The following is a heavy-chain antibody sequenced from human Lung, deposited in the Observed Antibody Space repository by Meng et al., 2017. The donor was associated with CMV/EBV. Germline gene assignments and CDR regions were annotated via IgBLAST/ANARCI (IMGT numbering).Heavy chain of an antibody. V-gene: IGHV4-4*02. CDR1: GDSITNHNW. D-gene: IGHD3-10*01. CDR2: IPHRGSS. J-gene: IGHJ1*01. CDR3: LRRSGGSV. Sequence: QVQLREAGPALVRPSDTLSLTCDVSGDSITNHNWWAWVRQPPGKGLEWIGEIPHRGSSAYNPSLKSRVSMSIDKSKNQFSLKLTSVTAADTAVYHCLRRSGGSVWGQGTLVTVSS.